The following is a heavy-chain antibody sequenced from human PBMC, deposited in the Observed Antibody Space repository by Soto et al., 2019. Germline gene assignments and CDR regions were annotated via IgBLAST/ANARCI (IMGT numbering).Heavy chain of an antibody. J-gene: IGHJ6*03. D-gene: IGHD6-19*01. Sequence: SETLSLTCTVSGGSISSYYWSWIRQPPGKGLEWIGYIYYSGSTNYNPSLKSRVTISVDTSKNQFSLKLSSVTAADTAVYYCARLESLDYYYYYYMDVWGKGTTVTVSS. CDR3: ARLESLDYYYYYYMDV. CDR2: IYYSGST. V-gene: IGHV4-59*08. CDR1: GGSISSYY.